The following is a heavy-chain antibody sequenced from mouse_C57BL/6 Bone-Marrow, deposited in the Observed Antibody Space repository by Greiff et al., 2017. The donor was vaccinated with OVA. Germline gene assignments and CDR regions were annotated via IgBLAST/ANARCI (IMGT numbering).Heavy chain of an antibody. CDR1: GYTFTDYE. CDR3: TRGYSNYYAMDY. CDR2: IDPETGGT. Sequence: QVQLQQSGAELVRPGASVTLSCKASGYTFTDYEMHWVKQTPVHGLEWIGAIDPETGGTAYNQKFKGTAILTADKSSSTAYMELRSLTSEDSAVDYCTRGYSNYYAMDYWGQGTAVTVSS. V-gene: IGHV1-15*01. D-gene: IGHD2-5*01. J-gene: IGHJ4*01.